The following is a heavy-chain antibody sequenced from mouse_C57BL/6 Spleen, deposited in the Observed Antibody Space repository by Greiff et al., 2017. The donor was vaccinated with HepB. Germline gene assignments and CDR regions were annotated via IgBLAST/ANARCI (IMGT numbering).Heavy chain of an antibody. CDR1: GYTFTSYW. J-gene: IGHJ2*01. D-gene: IGHD1-1*01. V-gene: IGHV1-55*01. Sequence: QVQLKESGAELVKPGASVKMSCKASGYTFTSYWITWVKQRPGQGLEWIGDIYPGSGSTNYNEKFKSKATLTVDTSSSTAYMQLSSLTSEDSAVYYCARSITTAFDYWGQGTTLTVSS. CDR3: ARSITTAFDY. CDR2: IYPGSGST.